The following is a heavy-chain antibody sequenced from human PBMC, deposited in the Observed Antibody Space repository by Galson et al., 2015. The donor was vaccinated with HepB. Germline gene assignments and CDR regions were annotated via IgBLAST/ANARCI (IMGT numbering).Heavy chain of an antibody. CDR2: ISGSGGKA. CDR3: ARVADVDYGDHSHFDY. CDR1: GFIFGDYG. Sequence: SLRLSCAGSGFIFGDYGMSWVRQAPGKGLEWVSAISGSGGKAYYADSVKGRFTISRDNAKNSLYLQMNSLRAEDAAVYYCARVADVDYGDHSHFDYWGQGTLVTVSS. D-gene: IGHD4-17*01. J-gene: IGHJ4*02. V-gene: IGHV3-48*03.